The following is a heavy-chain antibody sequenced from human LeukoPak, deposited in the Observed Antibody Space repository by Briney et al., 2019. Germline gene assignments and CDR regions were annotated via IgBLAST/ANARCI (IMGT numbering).Heavy chain of an antibody. V-gene: IGHV3-23*01. J-gene: IGHJ4*02. CDR2: ISGSGGST. CDR3: AKDVWCSTTNCYAAFDY. CDR1: GFTFSSYA. D-gene: IGHD2-2*01. Sequence: QSGGSLRLSCAASGFTFSSYAMSWVRQAPGKGLEWVSAISGSGGSTYYADSVKGRFTISRDNSKNTLYLQMNSLRAEDTAVYYCAKDVWCSTTNCYAAFDYWGQGILVTVSS.